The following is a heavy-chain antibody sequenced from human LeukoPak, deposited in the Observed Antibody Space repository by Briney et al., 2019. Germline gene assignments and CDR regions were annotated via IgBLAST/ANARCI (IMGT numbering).Heavy chain of an antibody. CDR1: GGSVSRGGYY. J-gene: IGHJ4*02. Sequence: SETLSLTCTVSGGSVSRGGYYWNWIRQHPGKGLEWIGFTSYSAGTYYNPSLMSRITISVDISQNQFSLKMRDVTAADTAVYFCATADWESFYFDSWGQGALVAVSS. D-gene: IGHD1-26*01. V-gene: IGHV4-31*03. CDR3: ATADWESFYFDS. CDR2: TSYSAGT.